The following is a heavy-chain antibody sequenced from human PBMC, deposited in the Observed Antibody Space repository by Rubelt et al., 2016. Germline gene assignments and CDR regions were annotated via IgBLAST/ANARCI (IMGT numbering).Heavy chain of an antibody. J-gene: IGHJ4*02. V-gene: IGHV1-2*02. CDR2: INPNGGGT. CDR1: GYTFSGYV. CDR3: AGSSSGYYFDF. Sequence: QVQLVQSGAEVKKPGASVKISCRASGYTFSGYVVHWVRQAPGQRPEWMGWINPNGGGTTYPQKFQGRVTLTGDTSFSTAYMEMSRLGPDDTAVYFCAGSSSGYYFDFWGQGTLVTVSS. D-gene: IGHD1-26*01.